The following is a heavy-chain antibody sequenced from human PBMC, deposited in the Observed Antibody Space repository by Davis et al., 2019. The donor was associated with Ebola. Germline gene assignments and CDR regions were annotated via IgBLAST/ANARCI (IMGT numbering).Heavy chain of an antibody. D-gene: IGHD4-23*01. CDR1: AFTFSSHS. V-gene: IGHV3-48*02. J-gene: IGHJ4*02. CDR3: TRGNLGGDY. CDR2: ITTSSNTI. Sequence: GESLKISCAASAFTFSSHSMNWARQAPGKGPEWLSYITTSSNTIYYADSVKGRFTISRDNANNLLYLQMNSLRDDDTAVYYCTRGNLGGDYWGQRTLVTVSS.